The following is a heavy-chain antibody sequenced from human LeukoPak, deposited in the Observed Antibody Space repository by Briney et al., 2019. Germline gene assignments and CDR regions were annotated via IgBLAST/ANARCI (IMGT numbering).Heavy chain of an antibody. D-gene: IGHD6-19*01. V-gene: IGHV3-20*04. CDR1: GFTYDDYG. J-gene: IGHJ4*02. CDR2: INWNGDST. CDR3: ARGVGSGWYESEC. Sequence: GGSLRLSCAASGFTYDDYGMSWVRQAPGKGLEWVSGINWNGDSTGYADSVKGRFTISRDNAKNSLYLQMNSLRAEDTALYYCARGVGSGWYESECWGQGTLVTVSS.